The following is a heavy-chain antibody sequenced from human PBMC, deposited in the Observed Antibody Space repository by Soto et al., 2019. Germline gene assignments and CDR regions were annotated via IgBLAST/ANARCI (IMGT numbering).Heavy chain of an antibody. CDR1: GYIFSSHC. V-gene: IGHV1-46*01. J-gene: IGHJ6*02. D-gene: IGHD2-2*01. Sequence: ASVKVSCKASGYIFSSHCIYWVRQAPGQGLQWMGIINPGGGRTAYAQKFQGRVTLTRDMSTSKVYMELTSLKYDDTAVYYCEGDVSGPGATYVMDVWGLG. CDR2: INPGGGRT. CDR3: EGDVSGPGATYVMDV.